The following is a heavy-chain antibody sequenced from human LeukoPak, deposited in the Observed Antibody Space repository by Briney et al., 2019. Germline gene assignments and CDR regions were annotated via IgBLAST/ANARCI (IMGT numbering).Heavy chain of an antibody. Sequence: GGSLRLSCAASGFTFSNYALIWVRQAPGKGLEWVSSISGNGGTTYYADSVKGRFTISRDNSKNTLYLQMNSLRADDTAVYYCAKLQSTPGFDYWGQGTLVTVSS. CDR1: GFTFSNYA. CDR2: ISGNGGTT. D-gene: IGHD2-15*01. CDR3: AKLQSTPGFDY. J-gene: IGHJ4*02. V-gene: IGHV3-23*01.